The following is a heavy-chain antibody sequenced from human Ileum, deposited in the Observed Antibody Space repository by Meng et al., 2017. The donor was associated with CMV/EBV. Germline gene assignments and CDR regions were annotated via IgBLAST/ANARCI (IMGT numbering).Heavy chain of an antibody. D-gene: IGHD3-10*01. CDR2: FGANGDYI. Sequence: GGPLRLSCAASGFSFSNYAMTWVRQAPGKGLEWVSGFGANGDYINYADSVRGRFTISRDNSKNTMYLQMNNLRAEDTALYYCAKVSTFAYGPESYFDHWGQGTPVTVSS. CDR3: AKVSTFAYGPESYFDH. J-gene: IGHJ4*02. V-gene: IGHV3-23*01. CDR1: GFSFSNYA.